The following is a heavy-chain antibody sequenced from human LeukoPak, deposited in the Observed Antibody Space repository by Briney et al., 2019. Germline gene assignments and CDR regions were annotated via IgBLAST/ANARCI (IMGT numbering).Heavy chain of an antibody. CDR3: PSYSAYDQGLNY. Sequence: ASVKVSCKVSGYTLTELSMHWVRQAPGKGLEWMGGFDPEDGETIYAQKFQGRVTMTEDTSTDTAYMELSSLRSEDTAVYYCPSYSAYDQGLNYWGQGTLVTVSS. J-gene: IGHJ4*02. CDR2: FDPEDGET. D-gene: IGHD5-12*01. CDR1: GYTLTELS. V-gene: IGHV1-24*01.